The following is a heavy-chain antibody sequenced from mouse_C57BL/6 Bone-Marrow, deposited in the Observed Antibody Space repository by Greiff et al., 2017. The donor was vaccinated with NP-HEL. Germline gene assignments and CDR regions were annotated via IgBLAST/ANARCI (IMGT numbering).Heavy chain of an antibody. V-gene: IGHV5-16*01. CDR3: ARDPIYDGYWYFDV. Sequence: EVQVVESEGGLVQPGSSMKLSCTASGFTFSDYYIAWVRQVPEKGLEWVANINYDGSSTYYLDSLKSRFIISRDNAKNILYLQMSSLKSEDTATYYCARDPIYDGYWYFDVWGTGTTVTVSS. CDR1: GFTFSDYY. J-gene: IGHJ1*03. CDR2: INYDGSST. D-gene: IGHD2-3*01.